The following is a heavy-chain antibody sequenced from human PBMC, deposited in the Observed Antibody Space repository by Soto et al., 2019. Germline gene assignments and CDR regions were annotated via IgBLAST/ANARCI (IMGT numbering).Heavy chain of an antibody. CDR1: GCSISMGGYY. D-gene: IGHD2-21*02. J-gene: IGHJ5*02. V-gene: IGHV4-31*03. CDR3: ARGSTALTYNWFDP. CDR2: IYYSGST. Sequence: PSETLSLTCTVSGCSISMGGYYWSWILQHPGKGLEWIGYIYYSGSTYYNPSLKSRVTISVDTSKNQFSLKLSSVTAADTAVYYCARGSTALTYNWFDPWGQGTLVTVSS.